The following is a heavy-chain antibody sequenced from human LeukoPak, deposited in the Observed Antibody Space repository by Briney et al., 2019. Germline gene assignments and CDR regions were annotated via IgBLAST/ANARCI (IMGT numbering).Heavy chain of an antibody. CDR3: ARHFQGLGSGYYRGFDY. D-gene: IGHD3-22*01. V-gene: IGHV4-4*07. CDR1: SGSISNFH. Sequence: SETLSLTCSVSSGSISNFHWSWIRQPAGKGLEWIGRIFTSGSTNYNPSLKSRVTISVDTSKNQFSLKLSSVTAADTAVYYCARHFQGLGSGYYRGFDYWGQGTLVTVSS. CDR2: IFTSGST. J-gene: IGHJ4*02.